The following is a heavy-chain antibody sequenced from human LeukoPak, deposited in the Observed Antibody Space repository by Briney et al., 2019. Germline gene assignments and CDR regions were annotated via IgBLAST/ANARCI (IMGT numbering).Heavy chain of an antibody. J-gene: IGHJ3*02. V-gene: IGHV4-34*01. CDR3: ARHGRGVTYFYTFDI. CDR2: INHSGST. CDR1: GGSFSGYY. Sequence: SETLSLTCAVYGGSFSGYYWSWIRQPPGKGLEWIGEINHSGSTNYNPSLKSRVTISVDTSKNQFSLKLSSVTAADTAVYYCARHGRGVTYFYTFDIWGQGTVVAVSS. D-gene: IGHD2/OR15-2a*01.